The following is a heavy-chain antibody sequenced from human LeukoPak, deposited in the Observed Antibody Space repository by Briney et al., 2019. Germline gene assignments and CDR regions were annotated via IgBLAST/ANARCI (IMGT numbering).Heavy chain of an antibody. Sequence: SETLSLTCAVSADSFSSHYWTWIRQPPGKGLEWIGYISYIGSTNYNPSLKSRVTISIDTSKNQFSLKLSSVTAADTAVYYCARDLVTVTKGFDIWGQGTMFSVSS. CDR1: ADSFSSHY. J-gene: IGHJ3*02. CDR3: ARDLVTVTKGFDI. CDR2: ISYIGST. D-gene: IGHD4-17*01. V-gene: IGHV4-59*11.